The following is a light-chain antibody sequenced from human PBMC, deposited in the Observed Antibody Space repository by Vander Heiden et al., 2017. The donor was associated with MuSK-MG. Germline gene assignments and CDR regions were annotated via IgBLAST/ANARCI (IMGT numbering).Light chain of an antibody. CDR1: KLGDKY. CDR2: QDS. CDR3: QAWDSSKHVV. Sequence: SYELTPPPSVSVSPGQTASIPCSGDKLGDKYACWYQQKPGQAPVLVIYQDSKRPSGIPERFSGSNSGNTATLTISGTQAMDEADYYCQAWDSSKHVVFGGGTKLT. V-gene: IGLV3-1*01. J-gene: IGLJ2*01.